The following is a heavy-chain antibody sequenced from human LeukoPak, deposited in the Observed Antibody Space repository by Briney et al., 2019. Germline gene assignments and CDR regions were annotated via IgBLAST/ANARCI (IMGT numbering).Heavy chain of an antibody. J-gene: IGHJ4*02. D-gene: IGHD6-13*01. Sequence: ASLKVSCKASGYSFNTCGISWVRQAPGQGLEWMGWISPDNDNTDYAEKFQGRVTMTTDTSTRTAYLELRSLRSDDTAVYYCTRVPGYSSTWHSDCWGQGTLVTASS. V-gene: IGHV1-18*01. CDR3: TRVPGYSSTWHSDC. CDR2: ISPDNDNT. CDR1: GYSFNTCG.